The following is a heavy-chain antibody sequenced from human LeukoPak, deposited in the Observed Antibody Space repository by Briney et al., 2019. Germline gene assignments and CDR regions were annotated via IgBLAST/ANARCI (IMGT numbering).Heavy chain of an antibody. Sequence: SETLSLTCAVYGGSFSGYYWSWIRQPPGKGLEWIGEINHSGSTNYNPSLKSRVTISVDTSKNQFSLKLSSVTAADTAVYYCATHAPSNNHYYHSNDYWGQGTLVTVSS. V-gene: IGHV4-34*01. CDR1: GGSFSGYY. CDR2: INHSGST. J-gene: IGHJ4*02. CDR3: ATHAPSNNHYYHSNDY. D-gene: IGHD3-22*01.